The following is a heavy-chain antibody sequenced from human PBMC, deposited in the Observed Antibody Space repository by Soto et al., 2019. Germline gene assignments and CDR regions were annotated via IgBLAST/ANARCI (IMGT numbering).Heavy chain of an antibody. CDR2: IFHSGDT. CDR1: GDSISNSRW. CDR3: AYSTGWYRHDV. D-gene: IGHD6-19*01. Sequence: QVQLQESGPGLVKPSGTLSLTCAVSGDSISNSRWWPWVRQPPGKGLEWIGDIFHSGDTNYTPSLKSRVFISVDKSQNQFSLKVSSVTAADTAVYYCAYSTGWYRHDVWGQGTLVTVSS. V-gene: IGHV4-4*02. J-gene: IGHJ3*01.